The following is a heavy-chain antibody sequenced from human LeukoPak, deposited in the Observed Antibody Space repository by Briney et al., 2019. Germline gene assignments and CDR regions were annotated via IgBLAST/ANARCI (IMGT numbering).Heavy chain of an antibody. D-gene: IGHD2-2*02. CDR3: AKDMVPADCSSTSCYTPYYYYGMDV. Sequence: GRSLRLSCAASGFTFDDYAMHWVRQAPGKGLEWVSGISWNSGSIGYADPVKGRFTISRDNAKNSLYLQMNSLRAEDTALYYCAKDMVPADCSSTSCYTPYYYYGMDVWGQGTTATVSS. V-gene: IGHV3-9*01. CDR1: GFTFDDYA. J-gene: IGHJ6*02. CDR2: ISWNSGSI.